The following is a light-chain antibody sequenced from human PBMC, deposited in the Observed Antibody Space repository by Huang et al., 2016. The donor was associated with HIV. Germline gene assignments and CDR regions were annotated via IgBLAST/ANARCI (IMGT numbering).Light chain of an antibody. CDR1: RSLLHSDGHNY. Sequence: VMTQSPLSLPVTSGEPASISCRSSRSLLHSDGHNYLDWYLQRPGQSPQLLIYLGSNRASGVPDRISGSGSGTDFTLKISRVEAEDVGVYYCMQVLQSPFTFGPGTKVDIK. V-gene: IGKV2-28*01. J-gene: IGKJ3*01. CDR3: MQVLQSPFT. CDR2: LGS.